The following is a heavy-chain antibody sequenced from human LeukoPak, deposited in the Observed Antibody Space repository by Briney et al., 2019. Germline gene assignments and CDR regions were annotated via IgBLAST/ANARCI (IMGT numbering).Heavy chain of an antibody. D-gene: IGHD3-16*01. Sequence: SGTLSLTCAVSGGSISSSNWWSWVRQPPGKGLEWIGEIYHSGSTNYNPSLKSRVTISVDKSKNQFSLKLSSVTAADTAVYYCARGVLGIYYYYYYGMDVWGKGTTVTVSS. CDR1: GGSISSSNW. CDR2: IYHSGST. J-gene: IGHJ6*04. V-gene: IGHV4-4*02. CDR3: ARGVLGIYYYYYYGMDV.